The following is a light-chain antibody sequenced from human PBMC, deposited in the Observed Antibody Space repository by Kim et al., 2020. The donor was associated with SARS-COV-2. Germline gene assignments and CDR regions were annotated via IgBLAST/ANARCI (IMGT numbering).Light chain of an antibody. J-gene: IGLJ2*01. CDR1: SLRSYY. V-gene: IGLV3-19*01. CDR3: NSRDSNDYVV. CDR2: GKN. Sequence: SSELTQDPAVSVALGQTVRITCQGDSLRSYYASWYQQKPGQAPVVVIYGKNNRPSGIPDRFSGSSSGNTAYLTITGTQAGDEADYYCNSRDSNDYVVFGGGTQLTVL.